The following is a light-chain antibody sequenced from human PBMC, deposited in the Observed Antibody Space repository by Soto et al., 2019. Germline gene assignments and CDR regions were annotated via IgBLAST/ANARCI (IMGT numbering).Light chain of an antibody. CDR3: TSYASGSSHVV. V-gene: IGLV2-14*01. CDR2: DVN. CDR1: SIDIGGYDY. Sequence: QLVLTQPASVSGSPGQSITLSCTGTSIDIGGYDYVSWYQRHPGKAPKLIIYDVNNRPSGVSNRFSGSKSGNTASLTISGLQAEDEADYYCTSYASGSSHVVFGGGTKLTV. J-gene: IGLJ2*01.